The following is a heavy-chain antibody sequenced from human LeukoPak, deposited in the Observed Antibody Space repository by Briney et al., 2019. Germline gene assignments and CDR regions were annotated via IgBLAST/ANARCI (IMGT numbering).Heavy chain of an antibody. J-gene: IGHJ4*02. V-gene: IGHV3-30*04. CDR1: GFTFSNYA. CDR2: LSYDGSNK. CDR3: ARDLRFTPRGYFDY. Sequence: PGGSLRLSCAASGFTFSNYAMHWVRQAPGKGLERVAVLSYDGSNKYYADSVKGRFTISRDNSMNTLYLQMNRLRAEDKAVYYCARDLRFTPRGYFDYWGQGTLVTVSS. D-gene: IGHD3-10*01.